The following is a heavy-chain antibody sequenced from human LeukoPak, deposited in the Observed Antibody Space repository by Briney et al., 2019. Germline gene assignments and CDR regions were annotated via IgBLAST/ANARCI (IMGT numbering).Heavy chain of an antibody. CDR3: ARDERGSYFPY. V-gene: IGHV4-59*12. J-gene: IGHJ4*02. CDR1: GGSISSYY. Sequence: SETLSLTCTVSGGSISSYYWSWIRQPPGKGLEWIGYIYYSGSTTYYAALKSRVTISVDTSKNQFSLKLISVTAADTAVYYCARDERGSYFPYWGQGSLVTASS. CDR2: IYYSGST. D-gene: IGHD3-10*01.